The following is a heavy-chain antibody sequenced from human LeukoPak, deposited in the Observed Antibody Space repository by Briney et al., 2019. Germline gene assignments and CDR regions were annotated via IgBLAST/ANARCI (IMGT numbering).Heavy chain of an antibody. CDR2: INWNSSYI. CDR3: ARHENGYYDSSGYFDY. V-gene: IGHV3-9*01. D-gene: IGHD3-22*01. Sequence: PGGSLRLSCAASGFIFDDYAMHWVRQVPGKDLQWVSGINWNSSYIGLADFVKGRVTISRDNAKNSLYLNMNSLRAEDTALYYCARHENGYYDSSGYFDYWGQGTLVTVSS. CDR1: GFIFDDYA. J-gene: IGHJ4*02.